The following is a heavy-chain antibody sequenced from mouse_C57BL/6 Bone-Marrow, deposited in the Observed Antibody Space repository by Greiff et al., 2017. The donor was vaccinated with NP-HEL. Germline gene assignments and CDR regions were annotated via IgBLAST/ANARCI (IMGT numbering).Heavy chain of an antibody. J-gene: IGHJ3*01. Sequence: QLQQSGAELVRPGTSVKVSCKASGYAFTNYLIEWVKQRPGQGLEWIGVINPGSGGTNYNEKFKGKATLTADKSSSTAYMQLSSLTSEDSAVYFCASGSSGYAPAYWGQGTLVTVSA. V-gene: IGHV1-54*01. CDR2: INPGSGGT. D-gene: IGHD3-2*02. CDR3: ASGSSGYAPAY. CDR1: GYAFTNYL.